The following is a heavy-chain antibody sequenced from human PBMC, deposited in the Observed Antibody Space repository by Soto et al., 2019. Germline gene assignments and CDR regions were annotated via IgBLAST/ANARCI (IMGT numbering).Heavy chain of an antibody. CDR1: GFTFSSYC. CDR2: IWYDGRNT. J-gene: IGHJ4*01. D-gene: IGHD5-12*01. V-gene: IGHV3-33*01. CDR3: AIYRELDIAREYFGY. Sequence: QVQLVESGGGVVQPGKSLRLSCAASGFTFSSYCMHWVRQAPGKGLEWVAVIWYDGRNTNYADSVKGRFTISRDNSKNTLYLKMHSMRGEDTAVYYGAIYRELDIAREYFGYWGHGPLVTVSS.